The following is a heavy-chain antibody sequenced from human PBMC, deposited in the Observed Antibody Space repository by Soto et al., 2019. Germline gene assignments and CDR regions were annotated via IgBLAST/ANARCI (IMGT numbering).Heavy chain of an antibody. Sequence: GESLKISCKASGYSFTRYWIGWVRQKPGQGLKWMGVIFPDDSDIRYNPSFRGQVTISADKSINTVYLQWIGLKASDTALYYCVRPISWYYFDSWGQGTPVTVSS. CDR3: VRPISWYYFDS. D-gene: IGHD1-1*01. CDR2: IFPDDSDI. V-gene: IGHV5-51*01. CDR1: GYSFTRYW. J-gene: IGHJ4*02.